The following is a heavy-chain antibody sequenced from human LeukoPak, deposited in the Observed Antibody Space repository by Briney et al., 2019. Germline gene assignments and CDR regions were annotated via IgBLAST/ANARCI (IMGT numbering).Heavy chain of an antibody. Sequence: GGSLRLSCAASGFTFSSYSMHWVRPAPGKGLVWVSRINSDGSSTSYADSVKGRFTISRDNAKNTLYLQMDSLRAEDTAVYYCARDPSRLAVGPGGFDYWGQGTLVTVSS. J-gene: IGHJ4*02. CDR3: ARDPSRLAVGPGGFDY. CDR2: INSDGSST. D-gene: IGHD6-19*01. CDR1: GFTFSSYS. V-gene: IGHV3-74*01.